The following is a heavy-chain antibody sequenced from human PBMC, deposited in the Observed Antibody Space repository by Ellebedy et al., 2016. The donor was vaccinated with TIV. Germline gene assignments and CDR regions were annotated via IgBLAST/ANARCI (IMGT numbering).Heavy chain of an antibody. CDR2: ISAYNGNT. Sequence: ASVKVSXKASGYTFTSYGISWVRQAPGQGLEWMGWISAYNGNTNYAQKLQGRVTMTTDTSTSTAYMELRSLRSDDTAVYYCATPHYRGSAFDIWGQGTMVTVSS. J-gene: IGHJ3*02. CDR1: GYTFTSYG. V-gene: IGHV1-18*04. D-gene: IGHD3-16*02. CDR3: ATPHYRGSAFDI.